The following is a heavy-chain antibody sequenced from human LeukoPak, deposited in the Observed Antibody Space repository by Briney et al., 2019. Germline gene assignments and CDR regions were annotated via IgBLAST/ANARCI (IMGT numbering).Heavy chain of an antibody. CDR2: IRYDGSTK. CDR3: AKEGTASKPSDLDY. CDR1: GFIFTDYG. Sequence: GGSLRLSCAVSGFIFTDYGMHWVRQAPGKGLEWVAFIRYDGSTKYYVDSVKGRFTISRDNSKNMLFLQMNSLRGEDTVVYYCAKEGTASKPSDLDYWGQGTLVTVSS. V-gene: IGHV3-30*02. J-gene: IGHJ4*02. D-gene: IGHD1/OR15-1a*01.